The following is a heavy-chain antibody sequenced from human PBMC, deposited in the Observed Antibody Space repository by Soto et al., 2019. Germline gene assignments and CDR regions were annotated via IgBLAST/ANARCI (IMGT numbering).Heavy chain of an antibody. J-gene: IGHJ6*02. V-gene: IGHV1-69*13. CDR2: IIPIFGTA. CDR3: ASPVVPAAIGHPYYYYYGMDV. CDR1: GGTFSSYA. Sequence: VKVSFKASGGTFSSYAISWVRQAPGQGLEWMGGIIPIFGTANYAQKFQGRVTITADESTSTAYMELSSLRSEDTAVYYCASPVVPAAIGHPYYYYYGMDVWGQGTTVTVSS. D-gene: IGHD2-2*02.